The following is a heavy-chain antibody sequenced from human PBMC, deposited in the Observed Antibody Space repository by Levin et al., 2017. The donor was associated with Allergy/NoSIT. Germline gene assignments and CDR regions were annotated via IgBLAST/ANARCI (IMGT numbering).Heavy chain of an antibody. Sequence: SQTLSLTCTVSGGSISSSSYYWGWIRQPPGKGLEWIGSIYYSGSTYYNPSLKSRVTISVDTSKNQFSLKLSSVTAADTAVYYCARTVTRSSSWYDRPPGDFDYWGQGTLVTVSS. V-gene: IGHV4-39*01. CDR1: GGSISSSSYY. CDR2: IYYSGST. CDR3: ARTVTRSSSWYDRPPGDFDY. J-gene: IGHJ4*02. D-gene: IGHD6-13*01.